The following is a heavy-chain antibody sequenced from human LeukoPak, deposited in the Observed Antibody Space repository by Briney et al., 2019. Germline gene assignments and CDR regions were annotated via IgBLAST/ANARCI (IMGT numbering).Heavy chain of an antibody. CDR2: INHSGST. J-gene: IGHJ4*02. CDR1: GGPFSGYY. Sequence: SETLSLTCAVYGGPFSGYYWSWIRQPPGKGLEWIGEINHSGSTNYNPSLKSRVTISVDTSKNKFSLKLSSVTAADTAVYYCARRGDYWGQGTLVTVSS. V-gene: IGHV4-34*01. CDR3: ARRGDY.